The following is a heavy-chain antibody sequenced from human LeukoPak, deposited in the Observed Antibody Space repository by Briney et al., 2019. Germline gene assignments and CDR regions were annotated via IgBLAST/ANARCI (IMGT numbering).Heavy chain of an antibody. J-gene: IGHJ4*02. CDR2: IYYTGNT. D-gene: IGHD3-10*01. V-gene: IGHV4-59*08. CDR3: ARRARATVRGDYFDY. CDR1: GGSMSSYY. Sequence: SQTLSLTCTVSGGSMSSYYWTWIRQPPGKGLEWIGYIYYTGNTNYNPSLKSRVTISADTSKNQFSLKLNPVTAADTAVYYCARRARATVRGDYFDYWGQGNLVTVSS.